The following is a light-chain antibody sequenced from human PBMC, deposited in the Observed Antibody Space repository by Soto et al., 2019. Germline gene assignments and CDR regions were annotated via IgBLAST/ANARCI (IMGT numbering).Light chain of an antibody. Sequence: QSVLTQHPSASGTPGQRVTISCSGSSSNIGSNTVNWYQQLPGTAPKLLIYSNNQRPSGVPDRFSGSKSGTSASLAISGLQSDDEADYYCAAWDDSLNGWVFGGGTKLTVL. CDR3: AAWDDSLNGWV. CDR1: SSNIGSNT. J-gene: IGLJ3*02. CDR2: SNN. V-gene: IGLV1-44*01.